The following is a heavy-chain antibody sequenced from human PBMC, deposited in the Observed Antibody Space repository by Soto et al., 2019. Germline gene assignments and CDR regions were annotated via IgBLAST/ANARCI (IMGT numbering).Heavy chain of an antibody. CDR2: IIPIFGTA. V-gene: IGHV1-69*13. D-gene: IGHD3-10*01. CDR1: GGTFSSYA. CDR3: ARDKLPGSGSYDY. Sequence: SVKVSCKASGGTFSSYAIRWVRQAPGQGLEWMGGIIPIFGTANYAQKFQGRVTITADESTSTAYMELSSLRSEDTAVYYCARDKLPGSGSYDYWGQGTLVTVSS. J-gene: IGHJ4*02.